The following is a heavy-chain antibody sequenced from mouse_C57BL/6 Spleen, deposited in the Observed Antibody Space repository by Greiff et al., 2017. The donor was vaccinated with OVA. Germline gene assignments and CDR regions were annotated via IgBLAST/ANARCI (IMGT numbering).Heavy chain of an antibody. CDR1: GYTFTSYW. D-gene: IGHD1-1*01. CDR2: IDPSDSET. CDR3: AREYYGSIDD. V-gene: IGHV1-52*01. Sequence: VQLQQPGAELVRPGSSVKLSCKASGYTFTSYWMHWVKQRPIQGLEWIGNIDPSDSETHYNQKFKDKATLTVDKSSSTAYMQLSSLTSEDSAVYYCAREYYGSIDDWGQGTTLTVSS. J-gene: IGHJ2*01.